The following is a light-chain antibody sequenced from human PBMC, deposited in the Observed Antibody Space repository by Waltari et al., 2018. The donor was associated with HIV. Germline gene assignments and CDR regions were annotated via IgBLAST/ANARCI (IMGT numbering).Light chain of an antibody. CDR1: SLRSYY. CDR2: GRD. J-gene: IGLJ2*01. V-gene: IGLV3-19*01. Sequence: SSDLTQDSHVSVALGQTVRITCQGYSLRSYYGSWCQQKPGQTPLLVIYGRDNRPSGIPDRFSGSSSGNSTSLIISEAQAADEAVYYCHSRDSRGYMIFGGGTRLTVL. CDR3: HSRDSRGYMI.